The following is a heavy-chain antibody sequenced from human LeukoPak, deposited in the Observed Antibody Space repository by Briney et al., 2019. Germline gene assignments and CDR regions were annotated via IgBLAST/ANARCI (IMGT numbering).Heavy chain of an antibody. Sequence: ASVKVSCKASGYTFTDYVISLVRQAPGQGLEWMGWINTYNGNTNYLLKLQGRVTMTRDTTTNTAYMELRSLRSDDTAVYYCARSWGYDGNWFDPWGQGTLVTVSS. D-gene: IGHD3-3*01. CDR3: ARSWGYDGNWFDP. V-gene: IGHV1-18*01. CDR2: INTYNGNT. J-gene: IGHJ5*02. CDR1: GYTFTDYV.